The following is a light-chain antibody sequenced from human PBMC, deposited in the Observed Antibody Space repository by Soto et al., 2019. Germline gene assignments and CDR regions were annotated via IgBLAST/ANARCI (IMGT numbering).Light chain of an antibody. CDR1: QSISSY. J-gene: IGKJ2*01. V-gene: IGKV1-39*01. CDR2: AAS. CDR3: QQYGNSPTYT. Sequence: DIQMTQSPSSLSASVGDRVTITCRASQSISSYLNWYQQKPGKAPKLLIYAASSLQSGVPSRFSGSGSGTDFTLTISRLEPEDFAVYYCQQYGNSPTYTFGQGTKLEIK.